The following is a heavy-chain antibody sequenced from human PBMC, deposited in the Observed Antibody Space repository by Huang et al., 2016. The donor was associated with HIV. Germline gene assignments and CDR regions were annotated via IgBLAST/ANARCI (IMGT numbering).Heavy chain of an antibody. CDR2: IIPIFGTT. V-gene: IGHV1-69*13. CDR1: GGTFSSYA. Sequence: QVQLVQSGAEVKKPGSSVKVSCKASGGTFSSYAISWVRQAPGQGLEWMGGIIPIFGTTNYAQNFQGRVTITEDESTSTAYMELSSLRSDDTAVYYCATDFSRRTPPYFSYMDVWGKGTTVTVSS. CDR3: ATDFSRRTPPYFSYMDV. J-gene: IGHJ6*03.